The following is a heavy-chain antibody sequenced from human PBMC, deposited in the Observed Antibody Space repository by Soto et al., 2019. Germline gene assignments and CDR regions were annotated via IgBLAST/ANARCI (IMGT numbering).Heavy chain of an antibody. V-gene: IGHV4-59*08. D-gene: IGHD3-10*01. CDR1: GGSISSYY. CDR2: IYYSGST. CDR3: ARQLTMVRGVMATFYYYYMEV. J-gene: IGHJ6*03. Sequence: SETLSLTCTVSGGSISSYYWSWIRQPPGKGLEWFGYIYYSGSTNYNPSLKSRVTISVDTSKNQFSLKLSSVTAADTAVYYCARQLTMVRGVMATFYYYYMEVWGKGTTVTVSS.